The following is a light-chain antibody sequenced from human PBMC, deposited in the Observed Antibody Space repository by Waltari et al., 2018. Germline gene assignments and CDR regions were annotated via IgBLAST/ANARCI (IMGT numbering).Light chain of an antibody. CDR3: QQRSNWPPRYT. J-gene: IGKJ2*01. V-gene: IGKV3-11*01. Sequence: EIVLTQSPATLSLSPGERATLSCRASQRVRSYLAWYQQKPGQAPRLLIYDASNRATGIPARFSGSASGTDFTLTISSLEPEDFAVYYCQQRSNWPPRYTFGQGTKLEIK. CDR1: QRVRSY. CDR2: DAS.